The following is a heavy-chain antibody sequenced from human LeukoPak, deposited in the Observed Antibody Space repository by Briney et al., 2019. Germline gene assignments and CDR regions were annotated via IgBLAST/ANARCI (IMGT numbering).Heavy chain of an antibody. Sequence: GGSLRLSCATSGFTFISYWMTWVRQAPGKGLKWVANINQDGTEKYYVDSVKGRFTISRDNAKNSLYLQMNSLRAEDTAVYYCARDADCTSTSCFDYWGQGTLVTVSS. V-gene: IGHV3-7*01. CDR1: GFTFISYW. CDR3: ARDADCTSTSCFDY. J-gene: IGHJ4*02. CDR2: INQDGTEK. D-gene: IGHD2-2*01.